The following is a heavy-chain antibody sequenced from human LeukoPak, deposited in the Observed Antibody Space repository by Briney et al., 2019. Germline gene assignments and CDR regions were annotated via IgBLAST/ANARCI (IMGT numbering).Heavy chain of an antibody. J-gene: IGHJ6*03. CDR3: AREGSGSYYPLYYYYMDV. CDR2: ISAYNGNT. V-gene: IGHV1-18*01. D-gene: IGHD3-10*01. CDR1: GYTFTSYG. Sequence: ASVKVSCKASGYTFTSYGISWVRQAPGQGLEWMGWISAYNGNTNYAQKLQGRVTMTTDTSTSTAYMELRSLRSDDTAVYYCAREGSGSYYPLYYYYMDVWGKGTTVTISS.